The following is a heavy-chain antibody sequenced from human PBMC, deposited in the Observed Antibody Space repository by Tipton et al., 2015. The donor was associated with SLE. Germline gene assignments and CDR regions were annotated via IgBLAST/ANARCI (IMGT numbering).Heavy chain of an antibody. V-gene: IGHV4-28*01. CDR3: ARNGGSYYMYFNL. D-gene: IGHD1-26*01. CDR2: IYYSGST. Sequence: TLSLTCAVSGYSISNSNWWAWIRQPPGKGLEWIGYIYYSGSTFYNPSLKSRVTMSVDTSKNQFSLKLSSVTAADTAAYYCARNGGSYYMYFNLWGRGTLVTVSS. CDR1: GYSISNSNW. J-gene: IGHJ2*01.